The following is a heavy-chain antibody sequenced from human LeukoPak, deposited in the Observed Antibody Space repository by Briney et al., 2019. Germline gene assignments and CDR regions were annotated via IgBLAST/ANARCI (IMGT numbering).Heavy chain of an antibody. V-gene: IGHV3-7*01. Sequence: GGSLRLSCAASGFTFSAFWMTWVRQAPGRGLEWVANINPYGGKKTYVDSVKGRFTISRDNAKNSLYLQMSSLRAEDTAVYYCATAPAAADSGWGQGTLVAVSS. D-gene: IGHD6-13*01. CDR1: GFTFSAFW. CDR2: INPYGGKK. CDR3: ATAPAAADSG. J-gene: IGHJ4*02.